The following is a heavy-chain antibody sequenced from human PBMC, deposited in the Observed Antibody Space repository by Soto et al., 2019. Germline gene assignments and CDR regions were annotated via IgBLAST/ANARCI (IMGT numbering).Heavy chain of an antibody. CDR1: GGSFSGYY. CDR2: INHSGST. Sequence: SETLSLTCAVYGGSFSGYYWSWIRQPPGKGLEWIGEINHSGSTNYNPSLKSRVTISVDTSKNQFSLKLSSVTAADTAVYYCARSMDVWGQGTTVTVSS. CDR3: ARSMDV. V-gene: IGHV4-34*01. J-gene: IGHJ6*02.